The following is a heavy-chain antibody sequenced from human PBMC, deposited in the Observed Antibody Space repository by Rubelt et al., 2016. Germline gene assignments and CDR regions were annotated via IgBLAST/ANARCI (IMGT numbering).Heavy chain of an antibody. CDR2: LNSGDSA. J-gene: IGHJ3*01. V-gene: IGHV3-66*01. Sequence: VQLVESGGGVVQPGGSLRLSCAASGYTFSDYSMSWVRQAPGKGLEWVSLLNSGDSAFYAASVKGRFTISRDNSKNTIYLQMNDLRVDDTALYYCARDDAFDVWGRGTMVIVSS. CDR1: GYTFSDYS. CDR3: ARDDAFDV.